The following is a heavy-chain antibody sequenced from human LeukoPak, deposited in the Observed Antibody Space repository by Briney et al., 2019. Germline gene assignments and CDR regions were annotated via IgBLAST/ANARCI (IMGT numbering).Heavy chain of an antibody. CDR2: ISGSGDST. V-gene: IGHV3-23*01. CDR1: GFTFSSYA. J-gene: IGHJ4*02. D-gene: IGHD6-19*01. CDR3: AKVRYNSGWLFDY. Sequence: GGSLRLSCAASGFTFSSYAMTWVRQAPGKGLEWVSGISGSGDSTYYADSVKGRFTISRDNPKNTFYLQMNSLRAEDTAVYYCAKVRYNSGWLFDYWGQGTLVTVSS.